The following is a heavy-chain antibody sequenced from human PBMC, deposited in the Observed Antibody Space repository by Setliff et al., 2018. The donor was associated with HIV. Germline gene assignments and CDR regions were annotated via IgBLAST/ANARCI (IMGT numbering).Heavy chain of an antibody. CDR2: INPNSGGT. CDR1: GYTFTGYY. D-gene: IGHD3-22*01. Sequence: ASVKVSCKASGYTFTGYYMHWVRQAPGQGLEWMGWINPNSGGTTYAQKFQGRVTMTRDTSISTAYMELRSLRSDDTAVYYCASARLYYYDSSGYPNYYYYYMDVWGKGTTVTVSS. CDR3: ASARLYYYDSSGYPNYYYYYMDV. J-gene: IGHJ6*03. V-gene: IGHV1-2*02.